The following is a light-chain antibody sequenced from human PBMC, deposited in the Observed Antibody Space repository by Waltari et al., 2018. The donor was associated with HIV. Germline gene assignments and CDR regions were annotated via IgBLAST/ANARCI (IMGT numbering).Light chain of an antibody. CDR1: SSDVGGYNR. J-gene: IGLJ1*01. CDR3: NSFTSSTTYV. CDR2: EVS. V-gene: IGLV2-18*02. Sequence: QSALTQPPSVSGSPGQSVTISCTGTSSDVGGYNRVTWYQQPPGTVPNVIIYEVSNRPSGVPDRFSGSKSGNTASLTISGLQAEDEADYYCNSFTSSTTYVFGTGTKVTVL.